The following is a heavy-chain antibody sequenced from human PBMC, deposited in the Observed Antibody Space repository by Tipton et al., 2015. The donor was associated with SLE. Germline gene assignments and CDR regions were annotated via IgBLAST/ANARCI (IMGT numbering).Heavy chain of an antibody. CDR3: TTGGSPSPMGHAY. J-gene: IGHJ4*02. CDR2: INSDGSSA. CDR1: GFTFSSYG. V-gene: IGHV3-74*03. D-gene: IGHD3-16*01. Sequence: SLRLSCAASGFTFSSYGMHWVRQAPGKGLVWVSRINSDGSSATYADPVKGRFTISRDNAKNTLYLQLNSLRVEDTAVYYCTTGGSPSPMGHAYWGQGTLLTVSS.